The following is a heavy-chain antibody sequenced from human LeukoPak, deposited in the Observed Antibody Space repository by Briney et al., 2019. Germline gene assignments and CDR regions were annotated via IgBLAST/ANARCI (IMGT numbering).Heavy chain of an antibody. J-gene: IGHJ4*02. CDR2: ISSSSSYI. CDR3: ARDGIQLWWDY. CDR1: GFTFSSCS. Sequence: GGSLRLSCAASGFTFSSCSMNWVRQAPGKGLEWVSSISSSSSYIYYADSVKGRFTISRDNAKSSLYLQMNSLRAEDTAVYYCARDGIQLWWDYWGQGTLVTVSS. D-gene: IGHD5-18*01. V-gene: IGHV3-21*01.